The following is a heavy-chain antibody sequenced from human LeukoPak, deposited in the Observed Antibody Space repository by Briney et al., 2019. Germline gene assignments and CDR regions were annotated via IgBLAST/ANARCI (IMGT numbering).Heavy chain of an antibody. V-gene: IGHV1-2*02. CDR3: ARDLGRYSEGY. CDR1: GYTFTGYY. CDR2: INPDSGGT. J-gene: IGHJ4*02. Sequence: GASVKVSCKASGYTFTGYYMHWVRQAPGQGLEWMGWINPDSGGTNYAQKFQGRVTMTRDTSTSTVYMELSSLRSEDTAVYYCARDLGRYSEGYWGQGTLVTVSS. D-gene: IGHD1-26*01.